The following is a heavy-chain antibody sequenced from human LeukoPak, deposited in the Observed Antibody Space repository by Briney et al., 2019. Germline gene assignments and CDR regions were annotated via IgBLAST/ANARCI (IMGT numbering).Heavy chain of an antibody. CDR2: ISANGHFT. J-gene: IGHJ4*02. Sequence: PGGSLRLSCVTSGFTFMSYAVTWVRQAPGKGLEWVSSISANGHFTYYADSVKGRVTISRDNSQKTLYLQMNSLRAEDTAIYYCAKSEGVATMAIFDYWGQGTRVTISS. D-gene: IGHD3-10*01. CDR3: AKSEGVATMAIFDY. V-gene: IGHV3-23*01. CDR1: GFTFMSYA.